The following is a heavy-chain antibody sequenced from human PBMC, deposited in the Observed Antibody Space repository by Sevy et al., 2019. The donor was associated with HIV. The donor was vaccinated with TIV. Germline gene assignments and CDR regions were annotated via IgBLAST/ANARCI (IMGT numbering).Heavy chain of an antibody. D-gene: IGHD1-1*01. V-gene: IGHV3-30*04. CDR2: ISFDASNK. CDR3: ALERLSSDVAEYFQN. J-gene: IGHJ1*01. CDR1: GFTFSRYS. Sequence: GGSLRLSCAASGFTFSRYSMHWVRQAPGKGLEWVATISFDASNKHYAASVKGGFTISKENFQNSLFLQMNSLGPEDTAVYYCALERLSSDVAEYFQNWGQGTLVTVSS.